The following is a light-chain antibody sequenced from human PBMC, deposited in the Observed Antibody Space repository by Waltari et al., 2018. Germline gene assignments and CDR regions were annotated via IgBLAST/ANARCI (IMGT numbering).Light chain of an antibody. J-gene: IGKJ5*01. Sequence: EVVMTQSPATLSVSQGARATHSCRASQRVNSNLAWYQQKPGQAPRLLIYAGSTRATGVPARFSGSGSGTEFTLTISNMQSEDFAIYYCQHHNNWPITFGQGTRLEIK. CDR2: AGS. V-gene: IGKV3-15*01. CDR1: QRVNSN. CDR3: QHHNNWPIT.